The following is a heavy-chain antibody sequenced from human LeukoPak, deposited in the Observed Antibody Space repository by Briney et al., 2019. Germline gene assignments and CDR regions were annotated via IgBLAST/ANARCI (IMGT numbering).Heavy chain of an antibody. Sequence: PGGSLRLSCEASGFTFSSHPMHWVRQAPGKGLEWVSYLHSSSSPIYYADSVRGRFTMSRDNAKNSVYLQMNSLRDEDTAVYYCARDRRAGELDSWSQGNVVTVPS. CDR1: GFTFSSHP. D-gene: IGHD7-27*01. CDR3: ARDRRAGELDS. CDR2: LHSSSSPI. V-gene: IGHV3-48*02. J-gene: IGHJ4*02.